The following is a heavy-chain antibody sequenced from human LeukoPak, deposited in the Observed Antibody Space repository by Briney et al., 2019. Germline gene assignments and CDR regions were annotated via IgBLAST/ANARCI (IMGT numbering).Heavy chain of an antibody. CDR3: ARVQTSGTSLDY. J-gene: IGHJ4*02. D-gene: IGHD3-10*01. Sequence: GGSLRLSCAASGFTFSSYEMNWVRQAPGKGLEWVSYISSSGSTRYYADSVKGRFTISRDNAKNSLYLQMNSLRAEDTAVYYCARVQTSGTSLDYWGQGTLVTVSS. CDR1: GFTFSSYE. CDR2: ISSSGSTR. V-gene: IGHV3-48*03.